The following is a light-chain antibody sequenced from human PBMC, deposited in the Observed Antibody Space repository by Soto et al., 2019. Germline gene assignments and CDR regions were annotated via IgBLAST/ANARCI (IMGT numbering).Light chain of an antibody. Sequence: ERVITPSPATLSVSPGGRAALSGRAGRGVSTNLAWYQQKPGQAHRLLIYGASTRATGIPDRFSGSGSGTEFTLTIRRLQSEDLAVYFGQKYNNWPKITVGQGTRREIK. CDR1: RGVSTN. V-gene: IGKV3-15*01. J-gene: IGKJ5*01. CDR2: GAS. CDR3: QKYNNWPKIT.